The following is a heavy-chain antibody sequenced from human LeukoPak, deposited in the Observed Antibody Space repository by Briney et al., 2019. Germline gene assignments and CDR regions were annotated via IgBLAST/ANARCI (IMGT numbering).Heavy chain of an antibody. CDR1: GGSISSYY. CDR3: ARGVAAAGTFYYGMDV. CDR2: IYYSGST. D-gene: IGHD6-13*01. Sequence: KPSETLSLTCTVSGGSISSYYWSWIRQPPGKGLEWIGDIYYSGSTNYNPSLKSRVTISVDTSKNQFSLKLSSVTAADTAVYYCARGVAAAGTFYYGMDVWGQGTTVTVSS. V-gene: IGHV4-59*01. J-gene: IGHJ6*02.